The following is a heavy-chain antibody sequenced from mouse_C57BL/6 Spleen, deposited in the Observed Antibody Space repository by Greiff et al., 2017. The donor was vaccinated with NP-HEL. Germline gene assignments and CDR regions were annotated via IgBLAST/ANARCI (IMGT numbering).Heavy chain of an antibody. D-gene: IGHD4-1*01. V-gene: IGHV5-6*01. CDR1: GFTFSSYG. J-gene: IGHJ2*01. CDR3: ARPTNWEIENYFDY. Sequence: EVQLQESGGDLVKPGGSLKLSCAASGFTFSSYGMSWVRQTPDKRLEWVATISSGGSYTYYPDSVKGRFTISRDNAKNTLYLQMSSLKSEDTAMYYCARPTNWEIENYFDYWGQGTTLTVSS. CDR2: ISSGGSYT.